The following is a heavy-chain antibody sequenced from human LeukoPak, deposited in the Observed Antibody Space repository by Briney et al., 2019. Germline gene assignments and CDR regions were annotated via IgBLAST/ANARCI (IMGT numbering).Heavy chain of an antibody. CDR2: ISSSSSTI. J-gene: IGHJ5*02. CDR3: ARVLHKRNYDSSDYYGS. CDR1: GFTLSNAW. D-gene: IGHD3-22*01. Sequence: GGSLRLSCSASGFTLSNAWMNWVRQAPGKGLEWVSYISSSSSTIYYADSVKGRFTISRDNAKNSLYLQLNSLRAEDTAVYYCARVLHKRNYDSSDYYGSWGQGTLVTVSS. V-gene: IGHV3-48*01.